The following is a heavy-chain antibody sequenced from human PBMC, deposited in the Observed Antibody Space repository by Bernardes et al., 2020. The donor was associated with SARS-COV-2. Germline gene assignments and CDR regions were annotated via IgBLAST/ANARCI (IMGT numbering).Heavy chain of an antibody. J-gene: IGHJ3*02. D-gene: IGHD1-26*01. V-gene: IGHV3-23*01. CDR3: ARGAYSVNKSGPRSVFDI. CDR1: GFTFSNSA. Sequence: GGSLRLSCVVSGFTFSNSAMSWVRQAPGKGLEWVSGISLGGDNTYYADSVKGRFTISRDNAKNTLNLQMNSLSAEDTAVYYCARGAYSVNKSGPRSVFDIWGQETMVTVSS. CDR2: ISLGGDNT.